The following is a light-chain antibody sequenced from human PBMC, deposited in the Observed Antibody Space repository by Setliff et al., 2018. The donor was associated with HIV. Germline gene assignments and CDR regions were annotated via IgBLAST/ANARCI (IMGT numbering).Light chain of an antibody. CDR3: GTWDSSLSAYV. J-gene: IGLJ1*01. CDR2: DNN. Sequence: QSVLTQPPSVSAAPGQKVTISCSGSSSNIGNNYVSWYQQLPGTAPKLLIYDNNKRPSGIPDRFSGFKSGTSATLGITGLQTGDEADYYCGTWDSSLSAYVFGTGTKV. V-gene: IGLV1-51*01. CDR1: SSNIGNNY.